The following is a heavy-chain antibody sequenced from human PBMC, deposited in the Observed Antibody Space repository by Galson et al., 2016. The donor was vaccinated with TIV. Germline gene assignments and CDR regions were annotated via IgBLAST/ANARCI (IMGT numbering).Heavy chain of an antibody. CDR1: GFTFSAYA. CDR3: AKDAQWLPAAYIEN. V-gene: IGHV3-23*01. D-gene: IGHD6-19*01. J-gene: IGHJ4*02. CDR2: IGGIGTSP. Sequence: SLRLSCAASGFTFSAYAVNWVRQAPGKGLEWVSGIGGIGTSPYYAGSVKGRFTISRDNSRNTLYLQMNSLRAEDTALYYCAKDAQWLPAAYIENWGQGTLAIVSS.